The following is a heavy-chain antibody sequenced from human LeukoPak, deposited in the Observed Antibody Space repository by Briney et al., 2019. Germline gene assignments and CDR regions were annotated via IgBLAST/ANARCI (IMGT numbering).Heavy chain of an antibody. Sequence: GGSLRLSCAASGFTFDDYAMHWVGQAPGKGVEGVSGISWNSGRKDYADSVKGGFTISRDKRKNSLYLQMNSLRAEDTALYYCAKGRDSSSSSWFDPWGQGTLVSVSS. D-gene: IGHD6-6*01. V-gene: IGHV3-9*01. CDR3: AKGRDSSSSSWFDP. CDR2: ISWNSGRK. J-gene: IGHJ5*02. CDR1: GFTFDDYA.